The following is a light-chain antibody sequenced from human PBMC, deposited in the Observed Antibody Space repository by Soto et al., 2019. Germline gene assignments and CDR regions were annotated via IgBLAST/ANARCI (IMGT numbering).Light chain of an antibody. J-gene: IGKJ1*01. CDR2: GAS. V-gene: IGKV3-15*01. Sequence: EIGMTQSPATLSVSPGERATLSCRASQSVSSNLAWYQQKPGQAPRLLIYGASTRATGIPARFSGSGSGTEFTLTISSLQSEDFVVYYCQQYNNWPMTFGQGTKVEIK. CDR3: QQYNNWPMT. CDR1: QSVSSN.